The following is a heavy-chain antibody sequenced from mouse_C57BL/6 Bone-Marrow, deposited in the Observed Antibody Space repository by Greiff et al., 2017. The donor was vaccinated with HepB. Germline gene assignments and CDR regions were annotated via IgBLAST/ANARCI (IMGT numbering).Heavy chain of an antibody. D-gene: IGHD2-14*01. CDR2: IYPRSGNT. Sequence: VKLQESGAELVRPGASVKLSCKASGYTFTSYGISWVKQRPGQGLEWIGEIYPRSGNTYYNEKFKGKATLTADKSSSTAYMELRSLTSEDSAVYFCARRVPRGAMDYWGQGTSVTVSS. CDR1: GYTFTSYG. V-gene: IGHV1-81*01. J-gene: IGHJ4*01. CDR3: ARRVPRGAMDY.